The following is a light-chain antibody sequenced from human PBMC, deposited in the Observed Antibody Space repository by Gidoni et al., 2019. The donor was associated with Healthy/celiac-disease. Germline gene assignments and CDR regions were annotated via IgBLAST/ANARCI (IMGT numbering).Light chain of an antibody. CDR2: KDS. CDR3: QSADSSGTYVV. V-gene: IGLV3-25*03. Sequence: SYELTQPPSVSVAPGQTARITCSADAWPKQYAYWSQQKPGQAPVLVIYKDSERPSGIPARSSGSSSGTTVTLTISGVQAEDEADYYCQSADSSGTYVVFGGGTKLTVL. J-gene: IGLJ2*01. CDR1: AWPKQY.